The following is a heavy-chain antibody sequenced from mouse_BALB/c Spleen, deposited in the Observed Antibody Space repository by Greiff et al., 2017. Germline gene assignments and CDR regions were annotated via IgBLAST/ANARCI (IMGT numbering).Heavy chain of an antibody. D-gene: IGHD1-1*01. Sequence: EVKLMESGPSLVKPSQTLSLTCSVTGYSITSCYWNWIRKFPGNKLEYMGYISYSGSSYYNPSLKSRISITRDTSKNQYYLQLNSVTTEDTATYYCERFEGTTVVDAWFAYWGQGTLVTVSA. J-gene: IGHJ3*01. CDR1: GYSITSCY. CDR2: ISYSGSS. CDR3: ERFEGTTVVDAWFAY. V-gene: IGHV3-8*02.